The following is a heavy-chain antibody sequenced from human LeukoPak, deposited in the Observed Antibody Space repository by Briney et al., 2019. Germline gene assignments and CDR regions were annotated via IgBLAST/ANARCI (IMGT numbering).Heavy chain of an antibody. CDR2: INAGNGNT. V-gene: IGHV1-3*01. CDR3: ARPGYSGRYNGGPSLFAPADH. Sequence: ASVKVSCKASGYTFTSYAMHWVRQAPGQRLEWMGWINAGNGNTKYSQKFQGRVTITRDTSASIAYMELSSLRSEDTAVYYCARPGYSGRYNGGPSLFAPADHWGQGTLVTVSS. J-gene: IGHJ4*02. CDR1: GYTFTSYA. D-gene: IGHD1-26*01.